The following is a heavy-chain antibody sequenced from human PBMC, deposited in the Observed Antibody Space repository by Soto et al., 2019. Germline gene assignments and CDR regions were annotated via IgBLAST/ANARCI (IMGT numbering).Heavy chain of an antibody. J-gene: IGHJ6*03. V-gene: IGHV1-3*01. Sequence: ASVKVSCKASGYTFTSYAMHWVRQAPGQRLEWMGWINAGNGNTKYSQKFQGRVTITRDTSASTAYMELSSLRSEDTAVYYCARGDQLPYYYYYYMDVWGKGTTVTVSS. CDR2: INAGNGNT. CDR1: GYTFTSYA. CDR3: ARGDQLPYYYYYYMDV. D-gene: IGHD2-2*01.